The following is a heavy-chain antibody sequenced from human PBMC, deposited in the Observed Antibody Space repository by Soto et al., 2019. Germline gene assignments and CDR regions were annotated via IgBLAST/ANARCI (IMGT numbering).Heavy chain of an antibody. Sequence: QVQLVQSGAEVKKPGSSVKVSCKASGGTFSSYAISWVRQAPGQGLEWMGGIIPTFGTANYAQKFQGRVKITADKSTGRAFLELSRLRSEDTAVDYCASRRRYCTNGVFSLSGMDVWGQGTTVTVSS. CDR2: IIPTFGTA. J-gene: IGHJ6*02. V-gene: IGHV1-69*06. D-gene: IGHD2-8*01. CDR1: GGTFSSYA. CDR3: ASRRRYCTNGVFSLSGMDV.